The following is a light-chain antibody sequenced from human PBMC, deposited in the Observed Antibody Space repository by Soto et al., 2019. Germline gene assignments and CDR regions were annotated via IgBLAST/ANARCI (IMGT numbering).Light chain of an antibody. CDR1: QTISSW. Sequence: DIQMTQSPSTLSGSVGDRVTITCRASQTISSWLAWYQQKPGKAPKLLIYDASSLESGVPSRFRGSGSETEFTLTISGLQPDDFATYYCQQFIDGWTFGQGTKLDIK. CDR3: QQFIDGWT. CDR2: DAS. V-gene: IGKV1-5*01. J-gene: IGKJ1*01.